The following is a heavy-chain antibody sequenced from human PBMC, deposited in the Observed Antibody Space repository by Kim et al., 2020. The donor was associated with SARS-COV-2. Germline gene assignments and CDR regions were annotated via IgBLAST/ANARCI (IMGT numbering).Heavy chain of an antibody. J-gene: IGHJ4*02. CDR1: GYSFTSYW. Sequence: GESLKISCKGSGYSFTSYWIGWVRQMPGKGLEWMGIIYPGDSDTRYSPSFQGQVTISADKSISTAYLQRSSLKASDTAMYYCARSRGVITNRYYFDYWGQGTLVTVSS. D-gene: IGHD3-10*01. V-gene: IGHV5-51*01. CDR2: IYPGDSDT. CDR3: ARSRGVITNRYYFDY.